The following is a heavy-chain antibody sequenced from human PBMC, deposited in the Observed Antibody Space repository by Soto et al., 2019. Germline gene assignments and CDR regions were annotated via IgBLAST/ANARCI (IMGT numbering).Heavy chain of an antibody. J-gene: IGHJ4*02. V-gene: IGHV1-46*01. CDR2: VNPNGGGT. D-gene: IGHD5-12*01. CDR1: GYNFTNYY. Sequence: QVQLVQSGAEVKKPGASVKVSCKASGYNFTNYYMHWVRQAPGQGLEWMGIVNPNGGGTSYAQKFQGRVTMTRDKSTSTVYMELTGLRSEDTAVYYCARGGEWLQFDYWGQGTLVTVSS. CDR3: ARGGEWLQFDY.